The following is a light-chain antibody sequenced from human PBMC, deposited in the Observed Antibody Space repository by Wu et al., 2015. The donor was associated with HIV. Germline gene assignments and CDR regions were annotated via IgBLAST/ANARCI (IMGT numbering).Light chain of an antibody. J-gene: IGKJ2*03. CDR3: RQYESWPPYS. CDR2: DAS. CDR1: ESVRNN. Sequence: EIVMTLSPATLSVSPGERATLSCRASESVRNNLAWYQQKPGQAPRLLIYDASTRATGIPARFSGSGSGTEFTLTISSLQSEDFAVYYCRQYESWPPYSFGQGTKLEIK. V-gene: IGKV3-15*01.